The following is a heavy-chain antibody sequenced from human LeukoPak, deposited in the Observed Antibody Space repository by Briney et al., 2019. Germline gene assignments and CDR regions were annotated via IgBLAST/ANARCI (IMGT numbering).Heavy chain of an antibody. J-gene: IGHJ4*02. CDR3: AKDLGGQRWRGFDY. Sequence: GGSLRLSCAASGFTFSSYAMSWVRQAPGKGLEWVSAISGGGGSTYYADSVKGRFTISRDNSKNTLYLQMNSLRAEDTAVYYCAKDLGGQRWRGFDYWGQGTLVTVSS. V-gene: IGHV3-23*01. CDR1: GFTFSSYA. CDR2: ISGGGGST. D-gene: IGHD5-24*01.